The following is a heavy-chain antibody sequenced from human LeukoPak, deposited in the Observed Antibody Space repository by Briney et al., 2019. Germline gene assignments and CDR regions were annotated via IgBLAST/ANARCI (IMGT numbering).Heavy chain of an antibody. CDR1: GGSISGYY. D-gene: IGHD6-19*01. J-gene: IGHJ4*02. Sequence: PSETLSLTCTVSGGSISGYYWRWIQQPPGKRLEWIGYIYYSGSTTYNPYSGSTTYNPSLKSRVTISVDTSRNQFSLKLNSVTATETAVYCCARHQNSYTNGWYFWGQGTLVTVSS. CDR2: IYYSGSTTYNPYSGST. V-gene: IGHV4-59*08. CDR3: ARHQNSYTNGWYF.